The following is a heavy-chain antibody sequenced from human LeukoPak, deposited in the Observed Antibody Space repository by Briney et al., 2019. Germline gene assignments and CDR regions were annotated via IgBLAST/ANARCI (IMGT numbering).Heavy chain of an antibody. D-gene: IGHD3-10*01. CDR1: GGSISSSNW. J-gene: IGHJ4*02. CDR2: IYHSGST. CDR3: ARDLYGSGNYFDY. V-gene: IGHV4-4*02. Sequence: SETLSLTCAVSGGSISSSNWWSWVRQPPGKGLEWIGEIYHSGSTNYNPSLKSRVTISVDKSKNQFSLKLSSVTAADTAVYYCARDLYGSGNYFDYWGQGTLVTVSS.